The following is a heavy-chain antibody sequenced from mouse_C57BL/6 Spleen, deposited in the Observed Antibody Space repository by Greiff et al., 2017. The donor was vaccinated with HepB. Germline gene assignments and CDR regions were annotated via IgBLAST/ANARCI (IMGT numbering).Heavy chain of an antibody. CDR1: GYSFTGYY. Sequence: VQLQQSGPELVKPGASVKISCKASGYSFTGYYMNWVKQSPEKSLEWIGEINPSTGGTTYNQKFKAKATLTVDKSSSTAYMQLKSLTSEDSAVYYCARSGTTVVAPHWYFDVWGTGTTVTVSS. CDR3: ARSGTTVVAPHWYFDV. V-gene: IGHV1-42*01. J-gene: IGHJ1*03. D-gene: IGHD1-1*01. CDR2: INPSTGGT.